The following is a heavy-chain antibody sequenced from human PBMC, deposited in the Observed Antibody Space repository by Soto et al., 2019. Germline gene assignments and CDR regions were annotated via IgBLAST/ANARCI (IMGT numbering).Heavy chain of an antibody. J-gene: IGHJ4*02. CDR2: IIPIFGTA. V-gene: IGHV1-69*12. CDR1: GGTFSSYA. CDR3: ASTAEYYYYDSSGYGY. Sequence: QVQLVQSGAEVKKPGSSVKVSCKASGGTFSSYAISWVRQAPGQGLEWMGGIIPIFGTANYAQKFQGRVTITADESTSTADMELSSLRSEDTAVYYCASTAEYYYYDSSGYGYWGQGTLVTVSS. D-gene: IGHD3-22*01.